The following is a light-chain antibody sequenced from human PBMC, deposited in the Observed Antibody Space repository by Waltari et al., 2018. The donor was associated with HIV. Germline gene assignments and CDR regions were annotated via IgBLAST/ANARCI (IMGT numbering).Light chain of an antibody. J-gene: IGLJ2*01. CDR3: QSYDSSLTGSV. CDR2: GNN. CDR1: SSNIGAGYD. V-gene: IGLV1-40*01. Sequence: QSVLTQPPSVSRAPGQRVTISCTESSSNIGAGYDVHWYQQVPGTAPKLLIYGNNNRPSGVPARFSASKSGASPSLAITGRQAEDEADYYCQSYDSSLTGSVFGGGTKLTVL.